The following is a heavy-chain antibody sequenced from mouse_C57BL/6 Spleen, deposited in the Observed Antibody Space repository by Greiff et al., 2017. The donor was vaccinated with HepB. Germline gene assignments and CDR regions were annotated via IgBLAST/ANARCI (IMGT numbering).Heavy chain of an antibody. CDR3: ARPYYYGSSRMAMDY. J-gene: IGHJ4*01. D-gene: IGHD1-1*01. CDR2: ISNGGGST. V-gene: IGHV5-12*01. Sequence: EVKLMESGGGLVQPGGSLKLSCAASGFTFSDYYMYWVRQTPEKRLEWVAYISNGGGSTYYPDTVKGRFTISRDNAKNTLYLQMSRLKSEDTAMYYCARPYYYGSSRMAMDYWGQGTSVTVSS. CDR1: GFTFSDYY.